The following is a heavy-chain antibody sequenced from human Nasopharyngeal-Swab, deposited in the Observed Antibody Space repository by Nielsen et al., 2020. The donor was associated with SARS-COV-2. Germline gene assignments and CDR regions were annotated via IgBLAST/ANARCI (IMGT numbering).Heavy chain of an antibody. CDR2: ISWNSCSI. J-gene: IGHJ4*02. D-gene: IGHD3-22*01. Sequence: GGSLRLSCAASGFTFDDYAMHWVRQAPGKGLEWVSGISWNSCSIGYADSVKGRFTISRDNAKNSLYLQMNSLRAEDTALYYCAKLDSSGYYPTVDYWGQGTLVTVSS. V-gene: IGHV3-9*01. CDR3: AKLDSSGYYPTVDY. CDR1: GFTFDDYA.